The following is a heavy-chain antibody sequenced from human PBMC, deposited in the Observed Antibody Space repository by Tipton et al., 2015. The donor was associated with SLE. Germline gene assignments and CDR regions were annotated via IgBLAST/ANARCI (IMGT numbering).Heavy chain of an antibody. CDR3: ARVLDSAILDY. CDR2: VFYSGTT. D-gene: IGHD3/OR15-3a*01. V-gene: IGHV4-39*07. CDR1: GGSITTGSYY. J-gene: IGHJ4*02. Sequence: TLSLTCTVSGGSITTGSYYWGWIRQPPGKGLEWIGSVFYSGTTYYNPSLKSRVTISVDTSKNQFSLKLNSVTAADTAVYYCARVLDSAILDYWGQGTLVTVSS.